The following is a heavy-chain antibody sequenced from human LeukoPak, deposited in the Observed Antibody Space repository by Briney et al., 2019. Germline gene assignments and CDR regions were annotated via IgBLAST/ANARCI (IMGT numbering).Heavy chain of an antibody. Sequence: GGSLRLSCAASRFTFSNYWMSWVRQAPGKGLEWVANIKQDGSEKYYADSVKGRFTISRDNAKNSLYLQMNSLRAEDTAVYYCARGMGYDFWSGYYDYWGQGTLVTVSS. V-gene: IGHV3-7*01. CDR2: IKQDGSEK. CDR3: ARGMGYDFWSGYYDY. D-gene: IGHD3-3*01. CDR1: RFTFSNYW. J-gene: IGHJ4*02.